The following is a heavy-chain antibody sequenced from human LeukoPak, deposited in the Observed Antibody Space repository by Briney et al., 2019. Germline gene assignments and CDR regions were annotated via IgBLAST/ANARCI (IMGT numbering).Heavy chain of an antibody. CDR3: ASSGIVVVPAAMPYYYYGMDV. J-gene: IGHJ6*02. CDR2: ISSSSSTI. Sequence: GGSLRLSCAASGFTFSDYYMSWIRQAPGKGLEWLSYISSSSSTIYYADSVKGRFTISRDNAKNSLYLQMNSLRAEDTAVYYCASSGIVVVPAAMPYYYYGMDVWGQGTTVTVSS. V-gene: IGHV3-11*04. CDR1: GFTFSDYY. D-gene: IGHD2-2*01.